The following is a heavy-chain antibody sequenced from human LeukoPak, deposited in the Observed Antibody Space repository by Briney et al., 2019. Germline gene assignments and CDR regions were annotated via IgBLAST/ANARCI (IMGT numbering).Heavy chain of an antibody. V-gene: IGHV4-39*07. CDR1: GGSISSSSYY. CDR3: ARGLMSPVGATLEFDY. D-gene: IGHD1-26*01. CDR2: IYYSGST. J-gene: IGHJ4*02. Sequence: SETLSLTCTVSGGSISSSSYYWGWIRQPPGKGLEWIGSIYYSGSTYYNPSLKSRVTISVDTSKNQFSLKLSSVTAADTAVYYCARGLMSPVGATLEFDYWGQGTLVTVSS.